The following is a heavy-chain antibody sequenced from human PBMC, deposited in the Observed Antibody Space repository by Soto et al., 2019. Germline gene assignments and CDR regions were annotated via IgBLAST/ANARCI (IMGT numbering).Heavy chain of an antibody. J-gene: IGHJ4*02. Sequence: GGSLRLSCAASGFTFSSYGMHWVRQAPGKGLEWVAVISYDGSNKYYADSVKGRFTISRDNSKNTLYLQMNSLRAEDTAVYYCAKARRSGSYFHYFDYWGQGTLVTVSS. D-gene: IGHD1-26*01. CDR1: GFTFSSYG. V-gene: IGHV3-30*18. CDR3: AKARRSGSYFHYFDY. CDR2: ISYDGSNK.